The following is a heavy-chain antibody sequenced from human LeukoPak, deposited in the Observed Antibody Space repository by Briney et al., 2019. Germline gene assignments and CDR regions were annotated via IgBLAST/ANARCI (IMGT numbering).Heavy chain of an antibody. CDR3: ARTDCSSTSCPFDC. D-gene: IGHD2-2*01. Sequence: PGGSLRLPCAASGFTFSSYGMHWVRQAPGKGLEWVAVIWYDGSSKYYADSVKGRFTISRDNFKNTLYLQMNSLRAADTAVYYCARTDCSSTSCPFDCWGQGTLVTVSS. V-gene: IGHV3-33*01. CDR2: IWYDGSSK. CDR1: GFTFSSYG. J-gene: IGHJ4*02.